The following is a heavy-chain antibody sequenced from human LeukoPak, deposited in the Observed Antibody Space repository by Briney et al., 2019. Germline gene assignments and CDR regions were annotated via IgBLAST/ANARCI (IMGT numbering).Heavy chain of an antibody. Sequence: ASVKVSCKASGYTFTSYSITWVRQAPGQGLEWMGGISAYNGNTKYAQKLQGRVTMTTDTSTSTAYMELRSLRSDDTAVYYCVSGVSYYDSSGYLDAFDIWGQGTMVTVSS. D-gene: IGHD3-22*01. CDR1: GYTFTSYS. V-gene: IGHV1-18*01. J-gene: IGHJ3*02. CDR2: ISAYNGNT. CDR3: VSGVSYYDSSGYLDAFDI.